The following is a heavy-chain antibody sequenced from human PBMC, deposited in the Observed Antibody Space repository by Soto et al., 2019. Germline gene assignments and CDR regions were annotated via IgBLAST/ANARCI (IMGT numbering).Heavy chain of an antibody. V-gene: IGHV4-4*02. D-gene: IGHD3-10*01. CDR3: ARVGRAVRGVIISWFDP. Sequence: SETLSLTCAVSSGSISSSNWWSWVRQPPGKGLEWIGEIYHSGSTNYNPSLKSRVTISVDKSKNQFSLKLSSVTAADTAVYYCARVGRAVRGVIISWFDPWGQGTLFTVSS. CDR1: SGSISSSNW. J-gene: IGHJ5*02. CDR2: IYHSGST.